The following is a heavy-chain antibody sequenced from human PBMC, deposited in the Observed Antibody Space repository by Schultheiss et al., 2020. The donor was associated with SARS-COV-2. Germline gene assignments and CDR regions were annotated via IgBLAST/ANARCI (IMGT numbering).Heavy chain of an antibody. V-gene: IGHV3-30-3*01. CDR1: GFTFSSYA. Sequence: GGSLRLSCAASGFTFSSYAMHWVRQAPGKGLEWVAVISYDGSNKYYADSVKGRFTISRDNSKNTLYLQMNSLRAEDAALYYCARNRGSFTYHFEDWGQGTLVTVSS. D-gene: IGHD3-16*01. J-gene: IGHJ4*02. CDR3: ARNRGSFTYHFED. CDR2: ISYDGSNK.